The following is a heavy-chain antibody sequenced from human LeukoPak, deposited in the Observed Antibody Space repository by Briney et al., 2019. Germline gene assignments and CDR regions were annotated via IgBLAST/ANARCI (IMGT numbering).Heavy chain of an antibody. CDR3: ARAGSGSYPLGGYFDY. CDR2: INSDGSST. V-gene: IGHV3-74*01. J-gene: IGHJ4*02. Sequence: AGGSLRLSCAASGFTFSSYWMHWVRHAPGKGLVWVSRINSDGSSTSYADSVKGRFTISRDNAKNTLYLQMNSLRAEDTAVYYCARAGSGSYPLGGYFDYWGQGTLVTVSS. D-gene: IGHD3-10*01. CDR1: GFTFSSYW.